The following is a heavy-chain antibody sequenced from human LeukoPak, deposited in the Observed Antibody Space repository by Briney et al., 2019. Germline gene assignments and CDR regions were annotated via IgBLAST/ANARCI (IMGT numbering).Heavy chain of an antibody. CDR2: INAGNGNT. CDR3: ARGAGLLWFGELGWFDP. Sequence: GASVKVSCKASGYTFTSYAMHWVRQAPGQRLEWMGWINAGNGNTKYSQKFQGRVTITRDTSASTAYMELSGLRSEDTAVYYCARGAGLLWFGELGWFDPWGQGTLVTVSS. CDR1: GYTFTSYA. D-gene: IGHD3-10*01. J-gene: IGHJ5*02. V-gene: IGHV1-3*01.